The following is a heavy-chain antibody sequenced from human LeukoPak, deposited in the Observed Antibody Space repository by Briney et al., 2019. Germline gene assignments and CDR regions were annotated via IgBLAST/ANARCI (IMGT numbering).Heavy chain of an antibody. Sequence: PGGSLRLSCAASGFTFDDYAMHWVRQAPGKGLEWVSGISWNSGSIGYADSVKGRFTMSRDNAKKSLFLQMNSLRAEDTASYYCVRERLIDYNYYYMDVWGKGTTVTVSS. D-gene: IGHD3-22*01. CDR2: ISWNSGSI. V-gene: IGHV3-9*01. J-gene: IGHJ6*03. CDR1: GFTFDDYA. CDR3: VRERLIDYNYYYMDV.